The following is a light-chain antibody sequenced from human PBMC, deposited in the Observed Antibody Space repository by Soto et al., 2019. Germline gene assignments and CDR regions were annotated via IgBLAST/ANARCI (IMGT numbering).Light chain of an antibody. V-gene: IGKV3-11*01. Sequence: EIVMTQSPATLSVSPGERATLSCRASQSVGLSLAWYQQKPGQAPRLLIYDASERASGIPARFSGSGSGTDFTLTISSLEPEDFAVYYCQQRSNWPVTFGQGTRLE. J-gene: IGKJ5*01. CDR3: QQRSNWPVT. CDR2: DAS. CDR1: QSVGLS.